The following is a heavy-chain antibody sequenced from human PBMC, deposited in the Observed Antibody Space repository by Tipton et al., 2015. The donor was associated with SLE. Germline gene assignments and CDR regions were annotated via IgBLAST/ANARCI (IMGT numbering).Heavy chain of an antibody. D-gene: IGHD6-13*01. CDR2: IYYSGST. J-gene: IGHJ3*02. V-gene: IGHV4-59*12. CDR3: AREKDSSSWYTAFDI. Sequence: GLVKPSETLSLTCTVSGGSISSYYWSWIRQPPGKGLEWIGYIYYSGSTNYNPSLKSRVTISVDTSKNQFSLQLNSVTPEDTAVYYCAREKDSSSWYTAFDIWGQGTMVTVSS. CDR1: GGSISSYY.